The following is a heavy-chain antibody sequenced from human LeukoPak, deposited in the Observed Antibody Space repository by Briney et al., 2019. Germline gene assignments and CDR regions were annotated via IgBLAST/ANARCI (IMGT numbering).Heavy chain of an antibody. CDR3: ATNLAYCGGDCYRPIDY. V-gene: IGHV1-69*13. Sequence: SVKVSCKAAGGTFSSYAISWVRQAPGQGLEWMGGIIPIFGTANYAQKFQGRVTITADESTSTAYMELSSLRSEDTAVYYCATNLAYCGGDCYRPIDYWGQGTLVTVSS. CDR1: GGTFSSYA. D-gene: IGHD2-21*01. CDR2: IIPIFGTA. J-gene: IGHJ4*02.